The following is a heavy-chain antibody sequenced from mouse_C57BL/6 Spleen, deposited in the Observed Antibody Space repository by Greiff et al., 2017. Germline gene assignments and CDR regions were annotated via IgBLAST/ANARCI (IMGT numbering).Heavy chain of an antibody. V-gene: IGHV1-39*01. CDR2: INPNYGTT. CDR3: ASSSYSNSFHSDV. Sequence: VQLLQSGPELVQPGASVKISCKSSDYSFTDYNMTWVNQSNGKSLEWIGVINPNYGTTSYTHNIKGKATFTVDKSSSTAYMQHLSLTSEDSAVSDCASSSYSNSFHSDVWGTRATVTGPS. J-gene: IGHJ1*03. CDR1: DYSFTDYN. D-gene: IGHD2-5*01.